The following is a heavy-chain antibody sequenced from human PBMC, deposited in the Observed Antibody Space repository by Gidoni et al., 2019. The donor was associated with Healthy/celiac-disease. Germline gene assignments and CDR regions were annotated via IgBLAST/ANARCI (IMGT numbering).Heavy chain of an antibody. D-gene: IGHD4-17*01. J-gene: IGHJ5*02. CDR1: GVTFSSYA. V-gene: IGHV3-23*01. CDR2: ISGSGGST. Sequence: EVQLLESGGGLGQPGGALRLSCAASGVTFSSYAMSWVRPAPGKGLEWVSAISGSGGSTYDADSVKGRFTISRDNSKNTLYLQMNSLRAEDTAVYYCAKAGTWTVTPRNWFDPWGQGTLFTVSS. CDR3: AKAGTWTVTPRNWFDP.